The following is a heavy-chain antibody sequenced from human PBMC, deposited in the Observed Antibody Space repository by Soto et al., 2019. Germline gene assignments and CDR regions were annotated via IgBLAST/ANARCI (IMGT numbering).Heavy chain of an antibody. V-gene: IGHV1-3*01. CDR1: GYTFTSYA. CDR2: INAGNGNT. J-gene: IGHJ4*02. Sequence: ASVKVSCKASGYTFTSYAMHWVRPAPGQRLEWMGWINAGNGNTKYSQKFQGRVTITRDTSASTAYMELSSLRSEDTAVYHCARSLRYCSGGSCYSARPPDYWGQGTLVT. D-gene: IGHD2-15*01. CDR3: ARSLRYCSGGSCYSARPPDY.